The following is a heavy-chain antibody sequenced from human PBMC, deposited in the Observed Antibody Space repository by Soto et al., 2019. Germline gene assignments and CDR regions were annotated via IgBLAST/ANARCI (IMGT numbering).Heavy chain of an antibody. V-gene: IGHV1-2*04. CDR3: ARGISYYFDY. CDR2: INPNSGGT. J-gene: IGHJ4*02. CDR1: GYTLNGYY. Sequence: GASVEVCCXASGYTLNGYYMHWVRQETGQGLEWMGWINPNSGGTNYAQKFQGWVTMTRDTSISTAYMELSRLRSDDTAVYYCARGISYYFDYWGQGTLVTVSS.